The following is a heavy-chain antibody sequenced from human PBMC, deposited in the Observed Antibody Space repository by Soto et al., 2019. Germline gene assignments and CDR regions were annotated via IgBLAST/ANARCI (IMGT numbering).Heavy chain of an antibody. V-gene: IGHV1-69*06. CDR1: GGTFSSYA. CDR3: ARDVITIYHEYGMDV. D-gene: IGHD3-9*01. J-gene: IGHJ6*02. Sequence: SVKVSCKASGGTFSSYAISWVRQAPGQGLGWMGGIIPIFGTANYAQKFQGRVTITADKSTSTAYMELSSLRSEDTAVYYCARDVITIYHEYGMDVWGQGTTVTVSS. CDR2: IIPIFGTA.